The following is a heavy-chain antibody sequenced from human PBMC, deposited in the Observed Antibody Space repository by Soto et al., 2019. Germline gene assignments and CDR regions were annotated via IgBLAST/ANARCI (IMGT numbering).Heavy chain of an antibody. J-gene: IGHJ5*02. CDR3: ARVGSGYYYNWFDP. CDR2: IIPIFGTA. D-gene: IGHD3-22*01. CDR1: GGTFSSYA. V-gene: IGHV1-69*06. Sequence: WASVKVSCKASGGTFSSYAISWVRQAPGQGLEWMGGIIPIFGTANYAQKFQGRVTITADKSTSTAYMELSSLRSEDTAVYYCARVGSGYYYNWFDPWGQGTLVTVSS.